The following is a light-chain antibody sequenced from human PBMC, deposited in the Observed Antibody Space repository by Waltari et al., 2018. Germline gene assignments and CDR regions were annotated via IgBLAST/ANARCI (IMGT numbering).Light chain of an antibody. Sequence: QSVLTQPPSTSGTPGQRVPISCSGSNSNIGRNYVYLLQQVPGMAPKPLIYKNNQRPSGVPDRFSGSKSGTSASLAISALRSEDEADYYCAAWDDSLSAVPFGGGTKVTVL. J-gene: IGLJ2*01. CDR2: KNN. CDR3: AAWDDSLSAVP. CDR1: NSNIGRNY. V-gene: IGLV1-47*01.